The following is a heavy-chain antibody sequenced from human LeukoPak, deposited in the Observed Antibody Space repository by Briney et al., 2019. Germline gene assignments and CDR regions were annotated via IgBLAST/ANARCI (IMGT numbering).Heavy chain of an antibody. V-gene: IGHV3-73*01. D-gene: IGHD4-17*01. CDR3: TYYGDYNYYYYGMDV. CDR2: IRSKANSYAT. J-gene: IGHJ6*02. CDR1: GFTFSGSA. Sequence: GGSLRLSCAASGFTFSGSAMHWVRQASGKGLEWVGRIRSKANSYATAYAASVKGRFTISRDDSKNTAYLQMNSLKTEDTAVYYCTYYGDYNYYYYGMDVWGQGTTVTVSS.